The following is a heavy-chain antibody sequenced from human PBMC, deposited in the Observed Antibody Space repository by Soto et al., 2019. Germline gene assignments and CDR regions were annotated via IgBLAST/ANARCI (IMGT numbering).Heavy chain of an antibody. CDR2: INAGNGNT. V-gene: IGHV1-3*01. J-gene: IGHJ4*02. D-gene: IGHD3-3*01. Sequence: ASVKVSCKASGYTFTSYAIHWVRQAPGQRLEWMGWINAGNGNTKYSQKFQGRVTITRDTYASTAYMELSSLRSQDTAVYYCARVLGVAKGDYWGQGTLVTVSS. CDR3: ARVLGVAKGDY. CDR1: GYTFTSYA.